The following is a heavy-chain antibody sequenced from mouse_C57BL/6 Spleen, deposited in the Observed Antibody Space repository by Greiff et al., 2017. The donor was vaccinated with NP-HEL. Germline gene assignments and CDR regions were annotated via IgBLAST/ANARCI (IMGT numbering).Heavy chain of an antibody. CDR3: ASPAQSTADYAMDY. V-gene: IGHV1-18*01. Sequence: VQLKQSGPELVKPGASVKIPCKASGYTFTDYNMDWVKQSHGKSLEWIGDINPNNGGTNYNQKFKGKATLTVEKSSSTAYMELRSLTSEDTAVYYCASPAQSTADYAMDYWGQGTSVTVSS. D-gene: IGHD3-2*02. J-gene: IGHJ4*01. CDR2: INPNNGGT. CDR1: GYTFTDYN.